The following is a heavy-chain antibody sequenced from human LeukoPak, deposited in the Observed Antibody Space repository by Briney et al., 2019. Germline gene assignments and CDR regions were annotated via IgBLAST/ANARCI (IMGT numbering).Heavy chain of an antibody. Sequence: ASVKVSCKASGYIFTRYDVNWVRQAAGQGLEWMGWMNPNTGNTVYAQKFQGRVTMTRDTSIKTAYMELSSLRSEDTAVYFCARGMDTAFWGQGTLVTVSS. CDR3: ARGMDTAF. CDR2: MNPNTGNT. D-gene: IGHD5-18*01. J-gene: IGHJ4*02. CDR1: GYIFTRYD. V-gene: IGHV1-8*01.